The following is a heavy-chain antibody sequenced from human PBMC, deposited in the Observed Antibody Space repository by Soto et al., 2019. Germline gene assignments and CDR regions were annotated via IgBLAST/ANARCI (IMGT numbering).Heavy chain of an antibody. CDR2: INPNSGGT. CDR1: GYTFTGYY. CDR3: ARRPSGAQFDY. J-gene: IGHJ4*02. V-gene: IGHV1-2*02. Sequence: QVQLVQSGAEVKKPGASVKVSCKASGYTFTGYYMHCVRQAPGQGLEWMGWINPNSGGTNYAQKFQGRVTMTRDTSISTAYMGLRRLRSDHTAVYCCARRPSGAQFDYWGQGTLVTVSS.